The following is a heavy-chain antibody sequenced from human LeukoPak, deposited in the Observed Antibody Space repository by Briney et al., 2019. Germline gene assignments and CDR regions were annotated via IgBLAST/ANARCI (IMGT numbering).Heavy chain of an antibody. J-gene: IGHJ6*03. CDR3: ARGKGSGSDHHAEYYYYYYYMDV. V-gene: IGHV4-38-2*01. Sequence: SETLSLTCAVSGYSISSGYYWGWIRQPPGKGLEWIGSIYHSGSTYYNPSLKSRVTISVDTSKNQFSLKLSSVTAADTAVYYCARGKGSGSDHHAEYYYYYYYMDVWGKGTTVTVSS. CDR1: GYSISSGYY. CDR2: IYHSGST. D-gene: IGHD6-19*01.